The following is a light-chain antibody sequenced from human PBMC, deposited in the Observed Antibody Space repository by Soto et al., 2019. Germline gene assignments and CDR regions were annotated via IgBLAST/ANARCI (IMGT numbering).Light chain of an antibody. J-gene: IGKJ1*01. CDR1: RGISTY. Sequence: VQLTQSPSFLSASVVDRVTMTCRASRGISTYLAWYQQTPGKAPKLLIYTASSLQSGVPSRFSGSGSGTDFTLAISSLQTEDFATYECQQRYSTLWTFGQGTKVDIK. V-gene: IGKV1-39*01. CDR3: QQRYSTLWT. CDR2: TAS.